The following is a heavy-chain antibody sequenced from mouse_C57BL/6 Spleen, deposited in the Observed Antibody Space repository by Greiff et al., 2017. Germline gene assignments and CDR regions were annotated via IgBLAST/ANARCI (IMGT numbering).Heavy chain of an antibody. J-gene: IGHJ3*01. CDR1: GYSITSGYD. CDR2: ISYSGST. Sequence: EVKLMESGPGMVKPSQSLSLTCTVTGYSITSGYDWHWIRHFPGNKLEWMGYISYSGSTNYNPSLKSRISITHDTSKNHFFLKLNSVTTEDTATYYGAREGELRLEFAYWGQGTLVTVSA. CDR3: AREGELRLEFAY. D-gene: IGHD2-4*01. V-gene: IGHV3-1*01.